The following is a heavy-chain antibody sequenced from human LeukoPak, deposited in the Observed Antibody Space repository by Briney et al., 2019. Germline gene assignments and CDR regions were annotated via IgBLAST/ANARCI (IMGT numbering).Heavy chain of an antibody. D-gene: IGHD5-12*01. CDR3: ARDVNGGYGGWVDY. CDR2: IYYSGST. Sequence: KPSETLSLTCTVSGGSISSSSYYWGWIRQPPGKGLEWIGSIYYSGSTYYNPSLKGRVTISVDTSKNQFSLKLSSVTAADTAVYYCARDVNGGYGGWVDYWGQGTLVTVSS. V-gene: IGHV4-39*02. J-gene: IGHJ4*02. CDR1: GGSISSSSYY.